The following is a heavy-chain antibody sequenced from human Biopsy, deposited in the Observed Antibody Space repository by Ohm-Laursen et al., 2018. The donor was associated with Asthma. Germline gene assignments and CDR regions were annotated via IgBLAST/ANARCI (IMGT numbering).Heavy chain of an antibody. CDR1: GAYIGTPDYH. CDR3: ARWGSFGFDY. D-gene: IGHD7-27*01. J-gene: IGHJ4*02. V-gene: IGHV4-30-4*01. Sequence: SETLSLTCPVSGAYIGTPDYHWSWIRQSPGKGLEWIGFVFYSGTTHYSRSLERRLYISIDTARNEFSMRLRSLTAADTAVYYCARWGSFGFDYWGQGTLVTVSS. CDR2: VFYSGTT.